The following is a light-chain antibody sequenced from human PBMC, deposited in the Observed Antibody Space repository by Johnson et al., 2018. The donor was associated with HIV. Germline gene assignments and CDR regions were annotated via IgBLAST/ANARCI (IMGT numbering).Light chain of an antibody. CDR1: SSNIGNNY. CDR2: ENN. V-gene: IGLV1-51*02. CDR3: GTWDSGMSGGFYL. Sequence: QSVLTQPPSVSAAPGQKVTISCSGSSSNIGNNYVSWYQQLPGTAPKLLIYENNKRPSGIPDRFSGSKSGTSATLGITGLQTGDEADYYCGTWDSGMSGGFYLFGPGTKGTFL. J-gene: IGLJ1*01.